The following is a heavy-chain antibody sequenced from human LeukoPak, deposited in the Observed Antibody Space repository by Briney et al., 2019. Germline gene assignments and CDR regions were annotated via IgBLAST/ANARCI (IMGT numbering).Heavy chain of an antibody. D-gene: IGHD4/OR15-4a*01. CDR1: RGSISSSSYY. J-gene: IGHJ4*02. Sequence: SETLSLTCTVSRGSISSSSYYWGWIRQSPGKGLEWMGSIFYSGSSYYNRSLKSRVAIFVDTSNNHFSLRLSSVTAADTAVYFCARHYSNPDYARVFDYWGQGTLVTVSS. V-gene: IGHV4-39*01. CDR2: IFYSGSS. CDR3: ARHYSNPDYARVFDY.